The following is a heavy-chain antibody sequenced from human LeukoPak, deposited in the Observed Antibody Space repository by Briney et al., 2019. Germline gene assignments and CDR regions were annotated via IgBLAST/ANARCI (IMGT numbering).Heavy chain of an antibody. CDR1: GFTFSSYA. CDR3: AKSKGGXXXYFDY. CDR2: ISGSGGST. J-gene: IGHJ4*02. Sequence: GGSLRLSCAASGFTFSSYAMRWVRQAPGKGLEWVSAISGSGGSTYYADSVKGRFTISRDNSKNTLYLQMNSLRAEDTAVYYCAKSKGGXXXYFDYWGQGTLVTVSS. V-gene: IGHV3-23*01. D-gene: IGHD2-15*01.